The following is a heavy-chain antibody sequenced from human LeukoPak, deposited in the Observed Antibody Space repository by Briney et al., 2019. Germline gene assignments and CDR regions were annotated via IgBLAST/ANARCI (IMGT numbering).Heavy chain of an antibody. CDR1: GYTFTGYY. Sequence: ASVKVSCKASGYTFTGYYMHWVRQAPGQGLEWMGWINPNSAGTNYTQKFQGRVTMTRDTSISTAYMELSRLRSDDTAVYYCARSLRWDSGYDTTYCGGDCYPEPSFDYWGQGTLVTVSS. CDR2: INPNSAGT. J-gene: IGHJ4*02. CDR3: ARSLRWDSGYDTTYCGGDCYPEPSFDY. V-gene: IGHV1-2*02. D-gene: IGHD2-21*02.